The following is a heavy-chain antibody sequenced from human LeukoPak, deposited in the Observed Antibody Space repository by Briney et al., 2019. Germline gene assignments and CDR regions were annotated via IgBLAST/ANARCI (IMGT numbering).Heavy chain of an antibody. Sequence: SETLSLTCTVSGGSISSGSYYWSWIRQPAGKGLEWIGRIYTSGSTNYNPSLKSRVTISVDTSKNQFSLKLSSVTAADTAVYYCARGIYDSSGYYYGGFDYWGQGTLVTVSS. CDR2: IYTSGST. J-gene: IGHJ4*02. CDR3: ARGIYDSSGYYYGGFDY. D-gene: IGHD3-22*01. V-gene: IGHV4-61*02. CDR1: GGSISSGSYY.